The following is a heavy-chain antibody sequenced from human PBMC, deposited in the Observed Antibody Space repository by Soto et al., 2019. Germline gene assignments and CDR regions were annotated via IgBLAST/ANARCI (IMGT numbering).Heavy chain of an antibody. CDR1: GGSISSGGYY. V-gene: IGHV4-31*03. D-gene: IGHD3-16*01. Sequence: SETLSLTCTVSGGSISSGGYYWSWIRQHPGKGLEWIGYIYYSGSTYYNPSLKSRVTISVDTSKNQFSLKLSSVTAADTAAYYCAGGKKGYYYMDVWGKGTTVTVSS. J-gene: IGHJ6*03. CDR3: AGGKKGYYYMDV. CDR2: IYYSGST.